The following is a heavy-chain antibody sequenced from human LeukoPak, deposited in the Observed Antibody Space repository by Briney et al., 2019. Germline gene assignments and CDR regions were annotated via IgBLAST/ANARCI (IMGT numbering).Heavy chain of an antibody. CDR1: GFSVSSTY. V-gene: IGHV3-66*01. D-gene: IGHD2-15*01. J-gene: IGHJ3*02. CDR2: FYSGGRT. Sequence: GGSLRLSCAASGFSVSSTYMSWVRQAPGKGLDWVSVFYSGGRTYYADSVKGRFTISRDESKNTLFLQMNSLRAEDAAVYFCARSIVVGTAGIRRAFDIWGQGTMVTVSS. CDR3: ARSIVVGTAGIRRAFDI.